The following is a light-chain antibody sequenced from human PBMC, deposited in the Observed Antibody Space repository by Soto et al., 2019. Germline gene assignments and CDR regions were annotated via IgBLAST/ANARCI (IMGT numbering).Light chain of an antibody. CDR3: SSYTSSSTL. CDR1: SSDVGGYNY. CDR2: DVS. V-gene: IGLV2-14*01. J-gene: IGLJ1*01. Sequence: QSVLTQPASVSGSPGQSITISCTGTSSDVGGYNYVSWYQQHPGKAPKLMIYDVSNRPSGVSNRFSGSKSGNTASLTISWLQAEVEADYYCSSYTSSSTLFGTGTKLTVL.